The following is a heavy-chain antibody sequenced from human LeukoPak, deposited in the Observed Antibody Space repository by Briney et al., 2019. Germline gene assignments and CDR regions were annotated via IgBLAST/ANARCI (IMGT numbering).Heavy chain of an antibody. J-gene: IGHJ4*02. CDR1: GFTFSRYS. V-gene: IGHV3-21*01. Sequence: GSLRLSCAAAGFTFSRYSMNWVRQAPGKGLEWVSSISTSSSYIYYADSVKGRFTISRDNARNSLFLQLDSLRAEDTAVYYCARGSSNSGSYYDYFDYWGLGALVTVSS. D-gene: IGHD1-26*01. CDR3: ARGSSNSGSYYDYFDY. CDR2: ISTSSSYI.